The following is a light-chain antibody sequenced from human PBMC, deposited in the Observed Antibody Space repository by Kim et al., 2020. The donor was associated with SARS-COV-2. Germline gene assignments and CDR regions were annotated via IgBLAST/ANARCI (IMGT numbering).Light chain of an antibody. CDR1: SSDVGGYNY. J-gene: IGLJ2*01. V-gene: IGLV2-11*01. CDR3: CSYAGSYTHVL. Sequence: QSALTQPRSVSGSPGQSVTISCTGTSSDVGGYNYVSWYQQHPGKAPKLMIYDVTKRPSGVPDRFSGSKSGNTASLTISGLQAEDEADYYCCSYAGSYTHVLFGGGTQLTVL. CDR2: DVT.